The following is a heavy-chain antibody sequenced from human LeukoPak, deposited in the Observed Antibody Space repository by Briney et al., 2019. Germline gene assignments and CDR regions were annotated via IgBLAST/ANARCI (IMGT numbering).Heavy chain of an antibody. CDR3: ARVMLYYYYMDV. CDR2: IYYSGST. Sequence: SETLSLTCTISGGSISSGGYYWSWIRQHPGKGLEWIGYIYYSGSTYYNPSLKSRVTISVDTSKNQFSLKLSSVTAADTAVYYCARVMLYYYYMDVWGKGTTVTVSS. J-gene: IGHJ6*03. CDR1: GGSISSGGYY. D-gene: IGHD2-8*01. V-gene: IGHV4-31*03.